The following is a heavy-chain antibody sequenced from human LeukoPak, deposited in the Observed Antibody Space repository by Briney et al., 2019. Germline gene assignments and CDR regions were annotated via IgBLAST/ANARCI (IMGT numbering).Heavy chain of an antibody. D-gene: IGHD3-3*01. V-gene: IGHV1-18*01. Sequence: ASVKVSCKASGYTFISYGITWVRQAPGQGLEWLGWISAYNGNIDYAQKLQGRVTLTTDTSTSTAYMEVRSLRSDDTAVYYCASTSGYYPSYYFDYWGQGTLVTVSS. J-gene: IGHJ4*02. CDR3: ASTSGYYPSYYFDY. CDR2: ISAYNGNI. CDR1: GYTFISYG.